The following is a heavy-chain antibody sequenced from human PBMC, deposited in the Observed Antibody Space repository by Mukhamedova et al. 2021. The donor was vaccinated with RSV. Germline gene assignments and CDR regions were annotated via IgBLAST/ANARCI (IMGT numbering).Heavy chain of an antibody. J-gene: IGHJ4*02. CDR2: ISYDGSNK. CDR1: TFSSYA. CDR3: AKGRFGELGYFDY. D-gene: IGHD3-10*01. Sequence: TFSSYAMHWVRQAPGKGLEWVAVISYDGSNKYYADSVKGRFTISRDNSKNTLYLQMNSPRAEDTAVYYCAKGRFGELGYFDYWGQ. V-gene: IGHV3-30*04.